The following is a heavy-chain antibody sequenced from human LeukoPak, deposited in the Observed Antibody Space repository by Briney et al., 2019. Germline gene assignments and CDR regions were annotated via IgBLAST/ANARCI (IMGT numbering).Heavy chain of an antibody. CDR1: GFTFDDYA. CDR3: AKDRSSSWYYFQH. Sequence: GGSLRLSCAASGFTFDDYAMHWVRQAPGKGLEWVSGISWNSGSIGYADSVKGRFTISRDNAKNSLYLQMNGLRAEDTALYYCAKDRSSSWYYFQHWGQGTLVTVSS. V-gene: IGHV3-9*01. CDR2: ISWNSGSI. D-gene: IGHD6-13*01. J-gene: IGHJ1*01.